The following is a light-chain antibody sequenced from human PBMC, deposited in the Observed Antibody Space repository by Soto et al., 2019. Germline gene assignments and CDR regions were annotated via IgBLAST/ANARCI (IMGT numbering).Light chain of an antibody. Sequence: EIVLTQPPGTLSLSTGERATLSCRASQSVSSSYLAWYQQKPGQAPRLLIYGASSRATGIPDRFSGSGSGTDFTLTISSLQPEDFATYYCQQFNNYPQFGQGRRLEN. CDR2: GAS. CDR3: QQFNNYPQ. J-gene: IGKJ5*01. V-gene: IGKV3-20*01. CDR1: QSVSSSY.